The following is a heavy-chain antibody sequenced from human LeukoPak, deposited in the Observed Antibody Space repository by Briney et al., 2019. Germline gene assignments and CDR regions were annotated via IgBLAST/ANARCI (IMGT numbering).Heavy chain of an antibody. V-gene: IGHV3-74*01. J-gene: IGHJ4*02. CDR2: INSDGSST. Sequence: PGGSLRLSCAASGFTFDDYGMSWVRQAPGKGLVWVSRINSDGSSTSYADSVKGRFTISRDNAKNTLYLQMNSLRAEDTAVYYCARDPSAVVRGVVIDYWGQGTLVTVSS. CDR1: GFTFDDYG. D-gene: IGHD3-10*01. CDR3: ARDPSAVVRGVVIDY.